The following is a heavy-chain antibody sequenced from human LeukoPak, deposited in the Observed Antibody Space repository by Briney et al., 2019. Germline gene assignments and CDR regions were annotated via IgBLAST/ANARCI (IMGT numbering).Heavy chain of an antibody. D-gene: IGHD3-22*01. V-gene: IGHV4-34*01. Sequence: SETLSLTCAVYGGSFSGYYWSWIRQPPGKGLEWIGEINHRRSTNYNPSLKSRVTMSVDTSKNQFSLKLSSVTAADTAVYYCARVRAPPAYYYDSSGWGAFDIWGQGTMVTVSS. CDR1: GGSFSGYY. J-gene: IGHJ3*02. CDR3: ARVRAPPAYYYDSSGWGAFDI. CDR2: INHRRST.